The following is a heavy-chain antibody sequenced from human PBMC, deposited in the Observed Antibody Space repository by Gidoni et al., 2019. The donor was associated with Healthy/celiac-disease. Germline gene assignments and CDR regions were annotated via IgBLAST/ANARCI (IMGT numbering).Heavy chain of an antibody. D-gene: IGHD4-17*01. V-gene: IGHV1-46*03. CDR2: INPSGGST. Sequence: QVQLVQSGAEVKKPGASVKVSCKASGFPFTSYYMHWVRQAPGQGLDWMGIINPSGGSTSYAQKFQGRVTMTRDTSTSTVYMELSSLRSEDTAVYYCARGGRSYGGFDPWGQGTLVTVSS. J-gene: IGHJ5*02. CDR3: ARGGRSYGGFDP. CDR1: GFPFTSYY.